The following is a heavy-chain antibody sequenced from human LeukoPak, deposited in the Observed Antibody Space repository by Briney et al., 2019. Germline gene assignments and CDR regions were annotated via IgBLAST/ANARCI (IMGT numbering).Heavy chain of an antibody. CDR2: ISYDGSNK. D-gene: IGHD1-26*01. Sequence: PGGSLKLSCAASGFTFSSYGMHWVRQAPGKGLEWVAVISYDGSNKYYADSVKGRFTISRDNAKNSLFLRMNSLRVEDTAIYYCGRETGDRSVDYWGQGTLVTVSS. CDR3: GRETGDRSVDY. V-gene: IGHV3-30*03. CDR1: GFTFSSYG. J-gene: IGHJ4*02.